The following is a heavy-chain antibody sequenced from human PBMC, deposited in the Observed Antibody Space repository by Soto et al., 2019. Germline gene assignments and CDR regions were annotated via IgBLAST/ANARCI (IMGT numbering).Heavy chain of an antibody. CDR1: GFSFSDYS. CDR3: ARDGAYCSGTGCRDYYHYMDV. J-gene: IGHJ6*03. Sequence: EVQLVESGGGLVKPGGSLRLSCAASGFSFSDYSMNWVRQAPGKGLEWVSSISGSSSYIYYADSLKGRVTVSRDNAEKSLYLQMNSLRAEDTAVYYCARDGAYCSGTGCRDYYHYMDVWGKGTTVTV. V-gene: IGHV3-21*01. D-gene: IGHD2-2*01. CDR2: ISGSSSYI.